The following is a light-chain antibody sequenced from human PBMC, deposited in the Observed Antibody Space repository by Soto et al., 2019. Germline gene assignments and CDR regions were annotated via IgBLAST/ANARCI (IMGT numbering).Light chain of an antibody. CDR2: DVS. CDR1: QSISAW. V-gene: IGKV1-5*01. Sequence: DIQMTQSPSTLSASVGDRVTITCRASQSISAWLAWYQQKPGKAPKLLIYDVSNLESGVPSRFSGSGSGTEFTLTLSSLQPDDVANYYCQQYNTFWTFGQGTKVEIK. CDR3: QQYNTFWT. J-gene: IGKJ1*01.